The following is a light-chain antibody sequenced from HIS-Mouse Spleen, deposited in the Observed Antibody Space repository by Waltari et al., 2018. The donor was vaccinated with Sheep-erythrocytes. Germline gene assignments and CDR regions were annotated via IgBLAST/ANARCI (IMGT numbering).Light chain of an antibody. V-gene: IGLV3-1*01. Sequence: SSELTQPPSVSVSPGQTASITCPGDKLGDKYACWYQQKPGQSPVLVIYQDTKRPSGIPARFSGSNAGNTATLTISGTQAMDEADYYCQAWDSSIVVFGGGTKLTVL. CDR1: KLGDKY. CDR2: QDT. CDR3: QAWDSSIVV. J-gene: IGLJ2*01.